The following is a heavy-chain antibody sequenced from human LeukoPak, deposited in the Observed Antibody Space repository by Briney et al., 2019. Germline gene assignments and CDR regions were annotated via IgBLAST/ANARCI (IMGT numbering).Heavy chain of an antibody. V-gene: IGHV1-18*01. CDR3: ARVEEMDAFGVGGLDY. Sequence: PQASVKVSCKASGYTFTSYGISWVRQAPGQGLEWMGWISAYNGNTNYAQKLQGRVTMTTDTSTSTAYMELRSLRSDDTVVYYCARVEEMDAFGVGGLDYWGQGTLVTVSS. CDR1: GYTFTSYG. J-gene: IGHJ4*02. D-gene: IGHD5-24*01. CDR2: ISAYNGNT.